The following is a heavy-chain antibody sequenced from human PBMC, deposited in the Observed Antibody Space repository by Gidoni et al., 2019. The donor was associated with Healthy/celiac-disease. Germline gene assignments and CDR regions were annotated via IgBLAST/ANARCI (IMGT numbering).Heavy chain of an antibody. V-gene: IGHV1-8*01. J-gene: IGHJ4*02. Sequence: GYAQKFQGRVTMTRNNSISTAYMELSSLRSEDTAVYYCARGNDVWGSSRLFDYWGQGTLVTVSS. D-gene: IGHD3-16*02. CDR3: ARGNDVWGSSRLFDY.